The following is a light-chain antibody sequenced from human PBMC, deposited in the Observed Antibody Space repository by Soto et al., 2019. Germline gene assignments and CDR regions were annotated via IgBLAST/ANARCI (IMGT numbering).Light chain of an antibody. J-gene: IGKJ3*01. CDR2: GAS. V-gene: IGKV1-9*01. CDR3: QQLNSFPIP. Sequence: IQLTQSPSSLSASVGVRVTISCRASQCIANFLAWYQQNPGKTPKLLIYGASTLQSGVPSRFSGSGSGTYFTLTINSLQPEYYATYYCQQLNSFPIPFGPGTKVDIK. CDR1: QCIANF.